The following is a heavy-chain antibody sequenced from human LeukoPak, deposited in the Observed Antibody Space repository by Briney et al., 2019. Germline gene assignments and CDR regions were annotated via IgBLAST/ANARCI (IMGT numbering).Heavy chain of an antibody. D-gene: IGHD3-16*01. CDR2: IYWNDDK. Sequence: SGPSLVKPTQTLTLTCTFSGFSLSSTVVGVGWIRQPPGKALEWLALIYWNDDKRYSPSLKSGLTITKDTSRNQVVLTMTNMDPVDTATYYCAYIVGGGNSGIFEHWGQGTLVTVSS. V-gene: IGHV2-5*01. CDR1: GFSLSSTVVG. CDR3: AYIVGGGNSGIFEH. J-gene: IGHJ4*02.